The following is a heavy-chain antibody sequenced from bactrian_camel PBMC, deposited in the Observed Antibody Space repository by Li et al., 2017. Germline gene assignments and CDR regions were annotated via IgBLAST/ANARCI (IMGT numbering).Heavy chain of an antibody. CDR3: AARPPGTYPHLWFGYDH. J-gene: IGHJ4*01. Sequence: VQLVESGGGSVQAGGSLRLSCTASGFTFDDSDMGWYRQAPGKGLEWVSYIGSDSAVTYYWDSVKGRFTVSRDNAKYTLYLQMNSLKPEDTAMYYCAARPPGTYPHLWFGYDHWGQGTQVTVS. D-gene: IGHD1*01. V-gene: IGHV3S36*01. CDR1: GFTFDDSD. CDR2: IGSDSAVT.